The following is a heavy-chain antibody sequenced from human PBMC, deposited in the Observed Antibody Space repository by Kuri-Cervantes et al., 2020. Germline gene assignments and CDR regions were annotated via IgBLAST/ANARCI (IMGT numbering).Heavy chain of an antibody. D-gene: IGHD3-16*01. J-gene: IGHJ4*02. Sequence: GESLKISCASSGFTFSNYWMHWVRQAPGKGLVWVSRLTPDGSSTNYADSVKGRLTISRDNAKNTLYLQMNSLRAEDTALYHCARGGGSVDYWGQGTLVTVSS. CDR3: ARGGGSVDY. CDR1: GFTFSNYW. V-gene: IGHV3-74*01. CDR2: LTPDGSST.